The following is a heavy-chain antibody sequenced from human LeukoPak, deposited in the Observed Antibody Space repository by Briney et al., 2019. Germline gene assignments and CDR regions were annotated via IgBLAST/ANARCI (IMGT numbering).Heavy chain of an antibody. D-gene: IGHD2-15*01. CDR3: VKDFSGEPGN. CDR2: ISSNGGST. Sequence: ASVTVSFTASGYTFTIYYMHWVRQAPGKGLEYVSAISSNGGSTYYADSVKGRFTISRDNSKNTLYLQMSSLRAEDTAVYYCVKDFSGEPGNWGQGTLVTVSS. CDR1: GYTFTIYY. V-gene: IGHV3-64D*06. J-gene: IGHJ4*02.